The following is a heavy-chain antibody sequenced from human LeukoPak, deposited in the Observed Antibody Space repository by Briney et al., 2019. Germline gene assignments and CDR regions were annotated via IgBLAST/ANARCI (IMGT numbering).Heavy chain of an antibody. Sequence: PGGSLRLSCAASGFTFSSYAMSWVRQAPGKGLEWVSVISGSGGSTYYADSVKGRFAISRDNSKNTLYLQMNSLRAEDTAVYYCAKGLVAGTGGTYFDYWGQGTLVTVSS. V-gene: IGHV3-23*01. CDR1: GFTFSSYA. J-gene: IGHJ4*02. CDR2: ISGSGGST. CDR3: AKGLVAGTGGTYFDY. D-gene: IGHD6-19*01.